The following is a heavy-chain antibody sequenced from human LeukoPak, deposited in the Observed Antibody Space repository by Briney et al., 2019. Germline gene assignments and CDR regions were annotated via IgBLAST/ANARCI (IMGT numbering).Heavy chain of an antibody. CDR2: ISAYNGNT. D-gene: IGHD6-19*01. Sequence: ASVKVSCKASGYTFTSYGISWVRQAPGQGLEWMGWISAYNGNTNYAQKLQGRVTMTTDTSTSTAYMELRSLRSDDTAVYYCARGAVAGDVSLYSLDYWGQGTLVTVSS. V-gene: IGHV1-18*01. CDR3: ARGAVAGDVSLYSLDY. J-gene: IGHJ4*02. CDR1: GYTFTSYG.